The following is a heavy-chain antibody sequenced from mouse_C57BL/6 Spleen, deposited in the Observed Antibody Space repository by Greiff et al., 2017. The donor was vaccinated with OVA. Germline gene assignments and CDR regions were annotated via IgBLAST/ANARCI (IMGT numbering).Heavy chain of an antibody. Sequence: QVQLQQSGAELMKPGASVKLSCKATGYTFTSYWIEWVKQRPGHGLEWIGEILPGSGSTNYNEKFKGKATFTADTSSNTAYMQLSSLTTEDSAIYYCARRGGGRVVATSNWYFDVWGTGTTVTVSS. CDR1: GYTFTSYW. V-gene: IGHV1-9*01. CDR2: ILPGSGST. CDR3: ARRGGGRVVATSNWYFDV. D-gene: IGHD1-1*01. J-gene: IGHJ1*03.